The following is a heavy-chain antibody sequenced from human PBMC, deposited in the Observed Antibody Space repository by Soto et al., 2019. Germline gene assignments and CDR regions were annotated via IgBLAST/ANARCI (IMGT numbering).Heavy chain of an antibody. J-gene: IGHJ4*02. CDR3: VRATGSGSGWYGI. D-gene: IGHD6-19*01. CDR1: GDSVSSNSVA. V-gene: IGHV6-1*01. CDR2: TYYRSKWYN. Sequence: SQTLSLTCAISGDSVSSNSVAWNWIRQSPSRGLEWLGRTYYRSKWYNAYSVSVKSRITINPETSKNQFSLQLKSVTPEDTAVYYCVRATGSGSGWYGIWGQGTQVTVSS.